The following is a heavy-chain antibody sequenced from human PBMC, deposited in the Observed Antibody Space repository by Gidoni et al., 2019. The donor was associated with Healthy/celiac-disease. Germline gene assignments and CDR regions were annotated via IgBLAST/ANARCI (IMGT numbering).Heavy chain of an antibody. V-gene: IGHV3-7*01. CDR2: IKQDGSEK. CDR1: GFTFSSYW. D-gene: IGHD3-3*01. CDR3: ARDIKSRYYDFWSGYYSPAVDY. J-gene: IGHJ4*02. Sequence: EVQLVESGGGLVQPGGSLRLSCAASGFTFSSYWMRWVRQAPGKGLEWVANIKQDGSEKYDVDSVKSRFTISRDNAKNSLYLQMNSLRAEDTAVYYCARDIKSRYYDFWSGYYSPAVDYWGQGTLVTVSS.